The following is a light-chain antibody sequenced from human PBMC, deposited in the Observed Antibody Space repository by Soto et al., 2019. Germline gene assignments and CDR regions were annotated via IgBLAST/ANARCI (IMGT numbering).Light chain of an antibody. Sequence: QSVLTQPPSVSGAPGQRVTISCTRSSSNIGAGYDVHWYQQLPGTAPKLLIYGNSNRPSGVPDRFSGSKSGTSASLAITGLQAEDEADYYCQSYDSSRSGSGVFGGGTKLTVL. CDR1: SSNIGAGYD. CDR2: GNS. CDR3: QSYDSSRSGSGV. J-gene: IGLJ3*02. V-gene: IGLV1-40*01.